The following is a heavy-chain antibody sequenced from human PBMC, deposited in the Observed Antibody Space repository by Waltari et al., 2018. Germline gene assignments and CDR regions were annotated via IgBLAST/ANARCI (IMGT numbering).Heavy chain of an antibody. V-gene: IGHV4-39*01. J-gene: IGHJ3*02. Sequence: QLQLQESGPGLVKPSETLSLTCTVSGCSISSSSYYWGWIRQPPGKGLEWIGSIYYSGSTYYNPSLKSRVTISVDTSKNQFSLKLSSVTAADTAVYYCARGFDHGGAFDIWGQGTMVTVS. CDR3: ARGFDHGGAFDI. CDR2: IYYSGST. D-gene: IGHD3-10*01. CDR1: GCSISSSSYY.